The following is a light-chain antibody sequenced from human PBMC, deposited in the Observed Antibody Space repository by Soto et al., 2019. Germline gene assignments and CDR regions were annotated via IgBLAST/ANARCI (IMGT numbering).Light chain of an antibody. Sequence: DIQMTQSPSTLSASVGDRVTITCRASQSISSWLAWYQQKPGKAPKLLSYEASSLESGVPSRFSGSRSGTEFTLTISRLQPDDFATYYCQQYNSYSPRTFGQGTKVEIK. J-gene: IGKJ1*01. CDR3: QQYNSYSPRT. V-gene: IGKV1-5*03. CDR1: QSISSW. CDR2: EAS.